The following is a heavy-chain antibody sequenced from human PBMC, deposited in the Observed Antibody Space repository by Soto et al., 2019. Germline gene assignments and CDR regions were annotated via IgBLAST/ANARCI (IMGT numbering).Heavy chain of an antibody. CDR1: GITISSNG. D-gene: IGHD1-1*01. CDR2: ISSSSDTI. CDR3: ARGMGIATTGRYDY. Sequence: EVQLVESRGGSVQPGGSLRLSCAASGITISSNGMNWVRQAPGKGLEWVSYISSSSDTIYYADFVKGRFTISRDNAKNSLYLQMNSLRVEDTDTYYCARGMGIATTGRYDYWGQGTLVTVSS. J-gene: IGHJ4*02. V-gene: IGHV3-48*01.